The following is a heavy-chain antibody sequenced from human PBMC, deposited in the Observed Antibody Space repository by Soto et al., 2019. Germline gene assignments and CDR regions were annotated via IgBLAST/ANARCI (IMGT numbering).Heavy chain of an antibody. CDR1: GFTFSNAW. CDR2: IKSKTDGGTT. Sequence: GGSLTLSCAASGFTFSNAWMSWVRQAPGKGLEWVGRIKSKTDGGTTDYAAPVEGRFTISRNDSKNTLYLQMNSLKTDDTAVYYGTTRAVTVTSTWDYWGQGTLVTVTS. J-gene: IGHJ4*02. D-gene: IGHD4-4*01. CDR3: TTRAVTVTSTWDY. V-gene: IGHV3-15*01.